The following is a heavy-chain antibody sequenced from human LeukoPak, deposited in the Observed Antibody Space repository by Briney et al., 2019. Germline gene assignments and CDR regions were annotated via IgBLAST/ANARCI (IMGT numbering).Heavy chain of an antibody. CDR1: GYTFTSYG. D-gene: IGHD2-2*01. J-gene: IGHJ5*02. V-gene: IGHV1-18*01. CDR3: AREQRYCSSTSCYSNWFDP. Sequence: ASVKVSCKASGYTFTSYGISWVRQAPRQGLEWMGWISAYNGNTNYAQKLQGRVTMTTDTSTSTAYMELRSLRSDDTAVYYCAREQRYCSSTSCYSNWFDPWGQGTLVTVSS. CDR2: ISAYNGNT.